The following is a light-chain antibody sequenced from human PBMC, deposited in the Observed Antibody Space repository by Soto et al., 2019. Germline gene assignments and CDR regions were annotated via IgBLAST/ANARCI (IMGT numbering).Light chain of an antibody. V-gene: IGKV3-20*01. CDR2: GAS. CDR1: QSVSSD. Sequence: ETVMTQSPATLSVSPGERATLSCRASQSVSSDLAWYHQKPGQAPRLLIYGASSRATGIPDRFSGSGSGTDFTLTISRLEPEDFAVYYCHQYVSWTFGQGTKVDIK. CDR3: HQYVSWT. J-gene: IGKJ1*01.